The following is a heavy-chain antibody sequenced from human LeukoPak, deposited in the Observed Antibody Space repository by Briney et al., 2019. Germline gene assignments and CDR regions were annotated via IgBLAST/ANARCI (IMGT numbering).Heavy chain of an antibody. CDR1: GGSISSYY. J-gene: IGHJ4*02. CDR3: ARGYSSGWYDY. CDR2: IYNSGST. Sequence: SESLSLTCTVPGGSISSYYWSWIRQPPGKGLEWIGYIYNSGSTNYNPSLKGRVTISVDTSKNQFSLKLSSVTAADTAVYYCARGYSSGWYDYWGQGTLVTVSS. D-gene: IGHD6-19*01. V-gene: IGHV4-59*01.